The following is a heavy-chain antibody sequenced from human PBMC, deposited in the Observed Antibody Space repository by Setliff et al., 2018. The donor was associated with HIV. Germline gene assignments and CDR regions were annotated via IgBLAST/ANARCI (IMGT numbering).Heavy chain of an antibody. Sequence: PGGSLRLSCAASGFTFNRFNMNWVRQAPGKGLEWLSYISSAGRTTYYADSVKGRFTISRDNAKNSLYLRMSSLGAEDTGIYYCAKSFASGPTNWNIDVWGKGTTVTVSS. V-gene: IGHV3-48*01. D-gene: IGHD1-20*01. J-gene: IGHJ6*03. CDR3: AKSFASGPTNWNIDV. CDR1: GFTFNRFN. CDR2: ISSAGRTT.